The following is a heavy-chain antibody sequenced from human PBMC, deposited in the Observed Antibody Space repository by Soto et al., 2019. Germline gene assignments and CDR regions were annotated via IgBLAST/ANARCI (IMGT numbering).Heavy chain of an antibody. J-gene: IGHJ5*02. CDR2: ISSSSSTI. CDR1: GFTFSSYS. Sequence: EVQLVESGGGLVQPGGSLRLSCAASGFTFSSYSMNWVRQAPGKGLEWVSYISSSSSTIYYADSVKGRFTISRDNAKNSRYLQMSRLRDEDTAVYYCAREGGSLNWFDPWGQGTLVTVSS. CDR3: AREGGSLNWFDP. D-gene: IGHD1-26*01. V-gene: IGHV3-48*02.